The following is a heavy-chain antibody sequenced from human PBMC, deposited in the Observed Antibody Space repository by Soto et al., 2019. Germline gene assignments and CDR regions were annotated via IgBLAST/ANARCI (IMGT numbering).Heavy chain of an antibody. CDR2: ISYDGSNK. Sequence: PGGYLRLSCAASRFTFSSYGMHWVRQAPGKGLACVAVISYDGSNKYYADSVKGRFTISRDNARNTLYLQMSSLRAEDTAVYYCAKDGGNDGYNFFCFDYWSQGTLVTVSS. D-gene: IGHD5-12*01. J-gene: IGHJ4*02. CDR3: AKDGGNDGYNFFCFDY. V-gene: IGHV3-30*18. CDR1: RFTFSSYG.